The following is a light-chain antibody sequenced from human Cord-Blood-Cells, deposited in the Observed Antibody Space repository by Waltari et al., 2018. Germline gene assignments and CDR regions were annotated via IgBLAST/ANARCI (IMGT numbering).Light chain of an antibody. CDR3: CSYAGSVV. CDR1: SSDVGSYNL. J-gene: IGLJ2*01. V-gene: IGLV2-23*01. CDR2: EGS. Sequence: QAALTQTAPASGSPGQAITISCTGTSSDVGSYNLVSWYQQHPGKAPKLLIYEGSKRPSGVSNRFSGSKSGNTASLTISGLQAEDEADYYCCSYAGSVVFGGGTKLTVL.